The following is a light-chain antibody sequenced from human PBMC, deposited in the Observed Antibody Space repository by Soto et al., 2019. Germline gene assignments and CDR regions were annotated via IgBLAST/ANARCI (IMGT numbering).Light chain of an antibody. CDR3: QAWYSSTAHVV. V-gene: IGLV3-1*01. Sequence: SYELTQPPSVSVSPGQTASITCSGDKLGDKYASWYQQKPGQSPVVVIYQDRKRPSGIPERFSGSNSGNTATLTISGTQAVDEADYYCQAWYSSTAHVVFGGGTKLTVL. CDR1: KLGDKY. CDR2: QDR. J-gene: IGLJ2*01.